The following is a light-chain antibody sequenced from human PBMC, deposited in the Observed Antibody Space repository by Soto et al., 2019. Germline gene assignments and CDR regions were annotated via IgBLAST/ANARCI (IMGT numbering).Light chain of an antibody. Sequence: DIVLTQSPGTLSLSPGERATLSCRASQSVGSYLAWYQHKPGQAPSLLIYDASNRATGIPARFSGSGSGTDFTLTISSLEPEDFAVYYCQQRSDRPPWTFGQGTTGDIK. V-gene: IGKV3-11*01. CDR3: QQRSDRPPWT. CDR2: DAS. CDR1: QSVGSY. J-gene: IGKJ1*01.